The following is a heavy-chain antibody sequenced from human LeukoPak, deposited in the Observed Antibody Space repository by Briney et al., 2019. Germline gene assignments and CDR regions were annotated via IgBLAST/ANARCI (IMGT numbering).Heavy chain of an antibody. CDR3: ARNSHYYDSSGFNY. V-gene: IGHV4-34*01. CDR2: INHSGST. D-gene: IGHD3-22*01. CDR1: GGSFSGYY. Sequence: PSETLSLTCAVYGGSFSGYYWSWIRQPPGKGLGWIGEINHSGSTNYNPSLKSRVTISVDTSKNQFSLKLSSVTAADTAVYYCARNSHYYDSSGFNYWGQGSLVTVSS. J-gene: IGHJ4*02.